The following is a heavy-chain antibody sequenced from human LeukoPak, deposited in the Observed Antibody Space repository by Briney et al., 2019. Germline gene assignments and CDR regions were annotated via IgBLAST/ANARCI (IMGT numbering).Heavy chain of an antibody. CDR2: ISNDGSRK. CDR1: GFTFSRHG. Sequence: GGSLRLSCAASGFTFSRHGMHWVRQAPGKGLEWVAIISNDGSRKYYALSVEGRFTISRDNSKNTLYLQMDSLRAEDTAVYYCARDRAWNYFDYWGQGTLVTVSS. V-gene: IGHV3-30*03. J-gene: IGHJ4*02. CDR3: ARDRAWNYFDY. D-gene: IGHD3-3*01.